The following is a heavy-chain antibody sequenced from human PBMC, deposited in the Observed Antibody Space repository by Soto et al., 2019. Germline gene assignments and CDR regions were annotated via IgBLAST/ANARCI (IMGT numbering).Heavy chain of an antibody. D-gene: IGHD3-16*01. Sequence: VQLLESGGGLIQPGGSLRLSCAASGFAFSRSAIAWVRQAPEKGLEWVSSISEGGGTTFYAGSVAGRFTISRDNSKNTLYLQMNSVRADDTAVYYCAKGGYRHAYDWGRGTLVTVSS. CDR2: ISEGGGTT. CDR1: GFAFSRSA. CDR3: AKGGYRHAYD. V-gene: IGHV3-23*01. J-gene: IGHJ4*02.